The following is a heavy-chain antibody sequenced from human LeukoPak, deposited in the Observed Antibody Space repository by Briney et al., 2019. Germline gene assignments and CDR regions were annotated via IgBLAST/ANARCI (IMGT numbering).Heavy chain of an antibody. D-gene: IGHD3-10*01. V-gene: IGHV3-74*01. CDR2: INSDGSST. J-gene: IGHJ4*02. CDR1: GFTFSSYW. CDR3: ARVYYYGSGTFDY. Sequence: PGGSLRLSCAASGFTFSSYWMHWVRQAPGKGLVWVSRINSDGSSTSYADSVKGRFTISRDNAKNTLYLQMNSLRAEDMAVYYCARVYYYGSGTFDYWGQGTLVTVSS.